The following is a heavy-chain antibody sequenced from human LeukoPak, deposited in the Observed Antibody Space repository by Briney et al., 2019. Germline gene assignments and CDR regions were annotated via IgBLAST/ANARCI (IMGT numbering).Heavy chain of an antibody. J-gene: IGHJ4*02. D-gene: IGHD2-2*01. V-gene: IGHV1-18*01. CDR2: ISAYNGNT. CDR1: GYTFTSYG. CDR3: ARGADIVVVPAAIPFDY. Sequence: ASVKVSCKASGYTFTSYGISWVRQAPGQGLEWMGWISAYNGNTNYAQKLQGRVTMTTGTSTSTAYMELRSLRSDDTAVYYCARGADIVVVPAAIPFDYWGQGTLVTVSS.